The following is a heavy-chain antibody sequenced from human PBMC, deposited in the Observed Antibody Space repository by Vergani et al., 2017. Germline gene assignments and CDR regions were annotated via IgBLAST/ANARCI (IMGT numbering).Heavy chain of an antibody. Sequence: QVQVEKNGAEVKKSGASVKVSCKTSGYTFSNYYMHWVRQAPGQGLEWMGIINPSGGHTNYAQKFQGRVTMTRDTSTSTVYMELSSLRSEDTAIYYCARGDYGILTGYRYWGQGTLVTVSA. D-gene: IGHD3-9*01. J-gene: IGHJ4*02. CDR3: ARGDYGILTGYRY. CDR1: GYTFSNYY. CDR2: INPSGGHT. V-gene: IGHV1-46*03.